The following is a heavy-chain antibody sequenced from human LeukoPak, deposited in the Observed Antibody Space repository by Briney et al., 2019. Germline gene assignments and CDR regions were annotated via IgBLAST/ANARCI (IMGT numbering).Heavy chain of an antibody. CDR1: GFAVSSNY. D-gene: IGHD3-22*01. J-gene: IGHJ4*02. CDR3: ARDPDYYDSSGYNDY. Sequence: GGSLRLSCPASGFAVSSNYMSWVRQAPGKGLEWVSVIYSGGSTYYADSVKGRFTISRDNSKNTLYLQMNSLRAEDTAVYYSARDPDYYDSSGYNDYWGQGTLVTVSS. V-gene: IGHV3-53*01. CDR2: IYSGGST.